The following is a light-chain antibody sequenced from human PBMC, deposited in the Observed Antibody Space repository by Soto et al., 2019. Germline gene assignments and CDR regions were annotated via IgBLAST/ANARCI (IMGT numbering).Light chain of an antibody. CDR2: GAS. Sequence: ENVLTQSPGTLSLSPGDRASLSCRDSQSVSNNYLAWHQQRPGQAPRLLIFGASNRATGVPDRFTGSASGTDFTLTISRLQPEDFALYFCQQYASSPVTFGGGTKVEI. J-gene: IGKJ4*01. CDR1: QSVSNNY. V-gene: IGKV3-20*01. CDR3: QQYASSPVT.